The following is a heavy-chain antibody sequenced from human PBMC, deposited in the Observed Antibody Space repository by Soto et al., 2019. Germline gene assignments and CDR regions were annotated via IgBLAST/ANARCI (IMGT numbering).Heavy chain of an antibody. Sequence: SETLSLTCTVSGGSTSSDNYWSWIRQPPGKGLEWIGHIYYSGNTDYNPSLKSRLAISIDTSKNQFSLKLSSVTAADTAVYFCAREGGESSDGLYYFDSWGQGSLVTGS. CDR2: IYYSGNT. CDR3: AREGGESSDGLYYFDS. D-gene: IGHD3-16*01. V-gene: IGHV4-30-4*01. J-gene: IGHJ4*02. CDR1: GGSTSSDNY.